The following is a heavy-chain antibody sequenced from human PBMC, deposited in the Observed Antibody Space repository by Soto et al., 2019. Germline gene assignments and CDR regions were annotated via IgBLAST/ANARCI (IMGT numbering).Heavy chain of an antibody. D-gene: IGHD5-18*01. CDR1: GFTFSSYG. CDR3: ARSRDTAMVFFDY. J-gene: IGHJ4*02. CDR2: IWYDGSNK. Sequence: QVQLVESGGGVVQPGRSLRLSCAASGFTFSSYGMHWVRQAPGKGLEWVAVIWYDGSNKYYADSVKGRFTISRDNSKNTLYLQMNSLGAEDTAVYYCARSRDTAMVFFDYWGQGTLVTVSS. V-gene: IGHV3-33*01.